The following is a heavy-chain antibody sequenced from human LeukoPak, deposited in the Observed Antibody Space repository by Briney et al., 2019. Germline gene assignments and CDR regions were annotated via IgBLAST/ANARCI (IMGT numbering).Heavy chain of an antibody. CDR1: GFTFSSYG. V-gene: IGHV3-33*01. CDR3: AGNHYYDSSGYYCDY. Sequence: GGSLRLSCAASGFTFSSYGMHWVRQAPGKGLEWVAVIWYDGSNKYYADSVKGRFAISRDNSKNTLYLQMNSLRAEDTAVYYCAGNHYYDSSGYYCDYWGQGTLVTVSS. D-gene: IGHD3-22*01. J-gene: IGHJ4*02. CDR2: IWYDGSNK.